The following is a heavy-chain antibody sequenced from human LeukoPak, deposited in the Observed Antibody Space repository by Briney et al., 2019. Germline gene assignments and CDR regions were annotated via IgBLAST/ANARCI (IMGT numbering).Heavy chain of an antibody. CDR3: ARDSPGYCSGGSCPEAFDI. V-gene: IGHV4-59*12. CDR2: IYNSGST. J-gene: IGHJ3*02. D-gene: IGHD2-15*01. CDR1: GGSISNYY. Sequence: SETLSLTCTVSGGSISNYYWSWIRQPPGKGLEWIGYIYNSGSTNYNPSLRSRVTISVDTSKNQFSLKLSSVTAADTAVYYCARDSPGYCSGGSCPEAFDIWGQGTMVTVSS.